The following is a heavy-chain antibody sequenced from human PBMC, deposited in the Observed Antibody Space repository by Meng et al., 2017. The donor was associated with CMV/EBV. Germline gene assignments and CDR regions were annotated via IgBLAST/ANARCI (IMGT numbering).Heavy chain of an antibody. J-gene: IGHJ5*02. CDR1: GFPLDDYT. Sequence: EVQQVESGGVVVHPGVSLRLSCAASGFPLDDYTMHGVRQAPGKGLEWVSLISWDGGSTYYADSVKALFTITRDNSKNSLYLQMNSLRTEDPALYYCAKGPGENWFDPWGQGTLVTVSS. V-gene: IGHV3-43*01. D-gene: IGHD3-10*01. CDR3: AKGPGENWFDP. CDR2: ISWDGGST.